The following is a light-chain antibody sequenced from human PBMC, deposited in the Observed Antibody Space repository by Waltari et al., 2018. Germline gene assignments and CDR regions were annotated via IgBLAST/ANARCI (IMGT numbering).Light chain of an antibody. J-gene: IGLJ3*02. Sequence: QAVVTQEPSLPVSSGGTVTLPCGSSTGPVPSGSYPNWFQQKPGQPPRPLIYSTSNKHSWTPARFSGSLLGGKAALTVSGVQPDDEAEYYCLLYYGDALWVFGGGTKVTVL. CDR2: STS. V-gene: IGLV7-43*01. CDR3: LLYYGDALWV. CDR1: TGPVPSGSY.